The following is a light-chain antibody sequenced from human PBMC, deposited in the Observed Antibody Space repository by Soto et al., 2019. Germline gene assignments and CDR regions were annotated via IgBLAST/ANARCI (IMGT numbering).Light chain of an antibody. V-gene: IGLV2-14*01. CDR1: SSDVGGYNY. CDR2: DVS. CDR3: SSFTSSSTPV. J-gene: IGLJ2*01. Sequence: QSALTQPASVSGSPGQSITISCTGTSSDVGGYNYVSWYQQHPGIAPILMIYDVSDRPSGVSNRFSGSKSGDTASLTISGLQAEDEADYYCSSFTSSSTPVFGGGTKLTVL.